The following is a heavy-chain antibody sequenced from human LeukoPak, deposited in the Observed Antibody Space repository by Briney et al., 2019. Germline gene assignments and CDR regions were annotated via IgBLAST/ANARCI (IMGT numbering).Heavy chain of an antibody. Sequence: PGGSLRLSCAVSRFIFGDEYMSWIRQAPGQGLEWVSYISNSGSYTNYADSVEGRFTISRDNAENSLYLQMNSLRAEDTAIYYCARSRGAGPGAYFDYWGQGTPVTVTS. CDR2: ISNSGSYT. CDR3: ARSRGAGPGAYFDY. CDR1: RFIFGDEY. J-gene: IGHJ4*02. V-gene: IGHV3-11*03. D-gene: IGHD6-19*01.